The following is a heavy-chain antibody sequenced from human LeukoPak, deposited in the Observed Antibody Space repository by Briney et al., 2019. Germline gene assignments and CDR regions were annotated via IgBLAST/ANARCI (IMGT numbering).Heavy chain of an antibody. CDR2: ISSSSSYI. J-gene: IGHJ2*01. Sequence: RRSLSLSCAASGFTFSSYTMNWVRQAAGQGLEWVSSISSSSSYIYYADSVKDRFTISRDNAKNSLFLQMNSLRAEDTAVYYCGRDGKADYYGSGNPPRYWYFDLWGRGTLVTVSS. CDR3: GRDGKADYYGSGNPPRYWYFDL. CDR1: GFTFSSYT. V-gene: IGHV3-21*01. D-gene: IGHD3-10*01.